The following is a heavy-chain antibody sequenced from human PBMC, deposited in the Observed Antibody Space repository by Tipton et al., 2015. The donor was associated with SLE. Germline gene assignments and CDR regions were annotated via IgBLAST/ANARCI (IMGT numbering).Heavy chain of an antibody. V-gene: IGHV3-33*01. CDR2: IWYDGSNK. CDR3: ARDRGGGSRLNYFDY. CDR1: GFTFSNYG. J-gene: IGHJ4*02. D-gene: IGHD1-26*01. Sequence: SLRLSCAASGFTFSNYGMHWVRQAPGKGLEWVAVIWYDGSNKYYADSVKGRFTISRDNSKNTLYLQMNSLRAEDTAVYYCARDRGGGSRLNYFDYWGQGTLVTVSS.